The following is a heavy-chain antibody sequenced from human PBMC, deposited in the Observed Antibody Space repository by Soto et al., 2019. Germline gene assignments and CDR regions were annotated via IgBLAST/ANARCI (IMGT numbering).Heavy chain of an antibody. CDR1: GFTFSSYG. CDR3: AKDLLGYSYGRNKYYYGMDV. D-gene: IGHD5-18*01. Sequence: QVQLVESGGGVVQPGRSLRLSCAASGFTFSSYGMHWVRQAPGKGLEWVAVISYDGSNKYYADSVKGRFTISRDNSKNTLYLQMSSLRAEDTAVYYCAKDLLGYSYGRNKYYYGMDVWGQGTTVTVSS. CDR2: ISYDGSNK. J-gene: IGHJ6*02. V-gene: IGHV3-30*18.